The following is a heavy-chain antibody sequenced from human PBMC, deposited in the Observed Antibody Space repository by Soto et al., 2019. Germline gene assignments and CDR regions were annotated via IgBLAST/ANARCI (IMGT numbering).Heavy chain of an antibody. D-gene: IGHD2-2*01. CDR1: GFTFKSYS. Sequence: GSLRLCSAASGFTFKSYSMNWVRQAPGKGLEWVSYISSSSSTIYYADSVKGRFTVSRDNAKNSLYLQMSSLRAEDTAVYYYATDSSRLDNWGQGTLVTVSS. V-gene: IGHV3-48*01. CDR3: ATDSSRLDN. CDR2: ISSSSSTI. J-gene: IGHJ4*02.